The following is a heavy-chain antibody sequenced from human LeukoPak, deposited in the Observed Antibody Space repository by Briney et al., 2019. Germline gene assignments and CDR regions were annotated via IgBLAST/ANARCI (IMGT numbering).Heavy chain of an antibody. D-gene: IGHD5-18*01. Sequence: ASVKVSCKASRYTFTGYYMHWVRQAPGQGLEWMGWINPNSGGTNYAQKFQGRVTMTRDTSISTAYMELSRLRSDDTAVYYCARGAAMARGEFDYWGQGTLVTVSS. CDR1: RYTFTGYY. V-gene: IGHV1-2*02. J-gene: IGHJ4*02. CDR3: ARGAAMARGEFDY. CDR2: INPNSGGT.